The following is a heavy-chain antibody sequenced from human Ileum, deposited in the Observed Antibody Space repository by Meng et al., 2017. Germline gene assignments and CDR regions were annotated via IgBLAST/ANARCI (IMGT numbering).Heavy chain of an antibody. Sequence: GESLKISCAASGFTFSSYAMHWVRQAPGKGLEWVAVISYDGSNKYYADSVKGRFTISRDNSKNTLYLQMNSLRAEDTAVYYCARGGSAYYYGSGSYYGAAFDIWGQGTMVTVSS. CDR2: ISYDGSNK. CDR3: ARGGSAYYYGSGSYYGAAFDI. D-gene: IGHD3-10*01. CDR1: GFTFSSYA. J-gene: IGHJ3*02. V-gene: IGHV3-30*01.